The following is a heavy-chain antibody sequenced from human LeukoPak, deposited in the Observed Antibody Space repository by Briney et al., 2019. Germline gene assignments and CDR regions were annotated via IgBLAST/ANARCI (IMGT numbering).Heavy chain of an antibody. CDR1: GFTFSSYW. Sequence: GGSLSLSCAASGFTFSSYWMHWVRQAPGKGLVWVSRSNTDGSSTSYADSVKGRFTISRDNAKNTLYLQMNSLRAEDTAVYYCAREGGVEEWELLGAWGQGTLVTVSS. V-gene: IGHV3-74*01. CDR3: AREGGVEEWELLGA. J-gene: IGHJ4*02. D-gene: IGHD1-26*01. CDR2: SNTDGSST.